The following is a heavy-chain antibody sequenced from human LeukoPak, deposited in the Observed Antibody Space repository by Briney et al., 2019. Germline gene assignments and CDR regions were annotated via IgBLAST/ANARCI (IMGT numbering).Heavy chain of an antibody. D-gene: IGHD1-26*01. CDR3: ARDGRISPYYGMDV. Sequence: PSETLSLTYTVSGGSISSYYWSWIRQPPGKGLEWIGYIYYSGSTYYNPSLKGRVTISVDTSKNQFSLKLSSVTAADTAVYYCARDGRISPYYGMDVWGQGTTVTVSS. J-gene: IGHJ6*02. CDR1: GGSISSYY. CDR2: IYYSGST. V-gene: IGHV4-59*01.